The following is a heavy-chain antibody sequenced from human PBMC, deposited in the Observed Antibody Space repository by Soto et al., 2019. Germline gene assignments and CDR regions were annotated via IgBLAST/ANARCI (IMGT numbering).Heavy chain of an antibody. CDR3: ARVGRYTSGWYLDYVDY. CDR2: INYSGST. Sequence: SETLSLTCAVYGGSFANYYWNWIRQPPGKGLEWLGEINYSGSTDYNPSLESRVTISVDTSKNQFSLNLSAVTAADTAIYYCARVGRYTSGWYLDYVDYLGQGTVVTVSS. D-gene: IGHD6-19*01. J-gene: IGHJ4*02. V-gene: IGHV4-34*01. CDR1: GGSFANYY.